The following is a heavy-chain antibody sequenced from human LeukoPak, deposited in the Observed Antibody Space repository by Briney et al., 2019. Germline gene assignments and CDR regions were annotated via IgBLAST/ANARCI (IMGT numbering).Heavy chain of an antibody. CDR2: INSDGSTT. J-gene: IGHJ4*02. D-gene: IGHD5-18*01. CDR3: VRVNRGYSYSHYDY. Sequence: PGRSLRLSCAASGFTFSPYWMHWVRQAPGKGLVWVSRINSDGSTTSYADSVRGRFTISRDNAKNTLYLQMNSLRAEDTAVYYCVRVNRGYSYSHYDYWGQGTLVTVSS. V-gene: IGHV3-74*01. CDR1: GFTFSPYW.